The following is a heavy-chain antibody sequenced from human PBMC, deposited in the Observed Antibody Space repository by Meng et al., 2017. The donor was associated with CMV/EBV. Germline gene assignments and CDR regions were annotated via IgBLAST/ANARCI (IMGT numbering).Heavy chain of an antibody. D-gene: IGHD3-10*01. CDR2: IRQDEREK. V-gene: IGHV3-7*01. J-gene: IGHJ4*02. CDR3: ATDTRGYFDY. CDR1: GFSFSSYW. Sequence: GESLKISCAASGFSFSSYWMTWVRQAPGKRLEWVANIRQDEREKYYVDSVQGRFTISRDNAHDSLYLQMNSLRVEDTAVYFCATDTRGYFDYWGQGTGTLVTVSS.